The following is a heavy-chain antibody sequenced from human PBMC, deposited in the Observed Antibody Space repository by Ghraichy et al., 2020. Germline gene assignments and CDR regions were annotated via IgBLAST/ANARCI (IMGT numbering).Heavy chain of an antibody. CDR2: IYYTGSS. CDR1: GDSISGSHYH. V-gene: IGHV4-31*03. D-gene: IGHD6-13*01. CDR3: ARYSGLTTAGWFDP. Sequence: SETLALTCTVSGDSISGSHYHWSWIRQHPGKGLEWIGYIYYTGSSDYNPSLKSRVSISVDTSKNHFSLRMTSVTAADTAVYFCARYSGLTTAGWFDPWGQGTLVIVSS. J-gene: IGHJ5*02.